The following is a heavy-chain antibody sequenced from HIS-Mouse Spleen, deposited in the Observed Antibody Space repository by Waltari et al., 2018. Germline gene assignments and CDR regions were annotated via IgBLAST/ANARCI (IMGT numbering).Heavy chain of an antibody. CDR3: ARGKYYYDSSDRAFDI. Sequence: EVQLVESGGGLVQPGGSLRLSCAASGFTFSSYWMHWVRQAPGKGLVWVSRINSDGSSTSYAAPVKGRFTISRDNAKNTLYLQMNSLRAEDTAVYYCARGKYYYDSSDRAFDIWGQGTMVTVSS. CDR2: INSDGSST. CDR1: GFTFSSYW. J-gene: IGHJ3*02. V-gene: IGHV3-74*01. D-gene: IGHD3-22*01.